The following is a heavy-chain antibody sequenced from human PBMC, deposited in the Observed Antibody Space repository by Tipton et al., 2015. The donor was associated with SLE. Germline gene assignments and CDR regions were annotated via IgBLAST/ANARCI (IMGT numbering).Heavy chain of an antibody. CDR2: IHYSGTT. D-gene: IGHD1-26*01. V-gene: IGHV4-39*02. CDR1: GGSVSRNYYY. J-gene: IGHJ5*02. CDR3: ARDWVVGATLDRFDP. Sequence: LRLSCTVSGGSVSRNYYYWAWIRQSPGKGLEWIGSIHYSGTTYYNPSLNSRFTISVDTSKNQFSLKVTSVTATDTAVYYCARDWVVGATLDRFDPWGQGTLVTVSS.